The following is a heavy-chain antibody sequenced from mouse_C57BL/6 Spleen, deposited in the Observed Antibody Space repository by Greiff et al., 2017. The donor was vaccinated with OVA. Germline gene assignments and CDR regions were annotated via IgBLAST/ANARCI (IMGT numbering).Heavy chain of an antibody. CDR3: ARRRDGAY. V-gene: IGHV1-19*01. J-gene: IGHJ3*01. CDR2: INPYNGGT. Sequence: VQLKESGPVLVKPGASVKMSCKASGYTFTDYYMNWVKQSHGKSLEWIGVINPYNGGTSYNQKFKGKATLTVDKSSSTAYMELNSLTSEDSAVYYCARRRDGAYWGQGTLVTVSA. CDR1: GYTFTDYY.